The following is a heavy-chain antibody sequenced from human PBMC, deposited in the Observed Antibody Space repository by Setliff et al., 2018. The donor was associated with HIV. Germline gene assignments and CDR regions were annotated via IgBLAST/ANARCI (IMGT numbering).Heavy chain of an antibody. V-gene: IGHV3-7*03. D-gene: IGHD2-15*01. CDR1: GFTFINAW. Sequence: GGSLRLSCAGSGFTFINAWMSWVRQAPGKGPEWVANIRQDGGEAYYVDSVSGRFTISRDNAKNSLDLEMRYLRGDDTAIYYCTRCAAGPYCRNSFEYWGRGALVTVSS. CDR3: TRCAAGPYCRNSFEY. J-gene: IGHJ4*02. CDR2: IRQDGGEA.